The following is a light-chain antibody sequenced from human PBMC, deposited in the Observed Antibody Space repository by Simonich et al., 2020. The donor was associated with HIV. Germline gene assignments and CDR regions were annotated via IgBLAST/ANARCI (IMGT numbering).Light chain of an antibody. Sequence: QTVVTQETSSSVSPGGTVTLTCALSSGSVSTSYYPPCYHHTPGQPPRTLIYSTNTRSSGVPDSFSGSILGNKAVLTITGAQADDEGDYYCVLYMGSGISVFGGGTKLTVL. V-gene: IGLV8-61*01. J-gene: IGLJ3*02. CDR3: VLYMGSGISV. CDR1: SGSVSTSYY. CDR2: STN.